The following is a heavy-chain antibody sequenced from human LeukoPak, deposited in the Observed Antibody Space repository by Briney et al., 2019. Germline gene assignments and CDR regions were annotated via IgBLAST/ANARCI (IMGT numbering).Heavy chain of an antibody. CDR3: AKDRPNYYGTNGHYYRRDGDC. CDR1: GFTFSSYA. CDR2: TSSSGETT. J-gene: IGHJ4*02. Sequence: PGGSLRLSCVASGFTFSSYAMSWVRQAAGKGLEWVSSTSSSGETTYYADPVKGRFTISRDNSRNTLYLQMNSLRAEDTAVYYCAKDRPNYYGTNGHYYRRDGDCWGQGTLVTVSS. D-gene: IGHD3-22*01. V-gene: IGHV3-23*01.